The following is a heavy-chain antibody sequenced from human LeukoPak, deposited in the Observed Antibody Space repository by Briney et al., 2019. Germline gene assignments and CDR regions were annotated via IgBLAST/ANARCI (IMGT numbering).Heavy chain of an antibody. V-gene: IGHV3-74*01. CDR3: AGLSGSYYAKY. Sequence: GGSLRLSCAASGFTFISYGMTWVRQVPGKGLVWVSRINADTSFISYADSVKGRFTISRDNAKNTLYLQMNSLRAEDTAVYYCAGLSGSYYAKYWGQGIMVTVSS. CDR2: INADTSFI. J-gene: IGHJ4*02. D-gene: IGHD1-26*01. CDR1: GFTFISYG.